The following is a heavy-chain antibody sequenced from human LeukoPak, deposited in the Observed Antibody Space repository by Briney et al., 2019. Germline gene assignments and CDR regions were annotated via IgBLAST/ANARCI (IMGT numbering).Heavy chain of an antibody. CDR2: SSVSGST. J-gene: IGHJ3*01. CDR1: GDSISNYY. Sequence: SETLSLTCTVSGDSISNYYWNRIRQPAGKGLEWIGRSSVSGSTNYNPSLKSRVTMSVDTSKKQFSLKLSSVTAADTAVYFCARDSGITATTAFAFDVWGQGTEVTVSS. V-gene: IGHV4-4*07. CDR3: ARDSGITATTAFAFDV. D-gene: IGHD1-20*01.